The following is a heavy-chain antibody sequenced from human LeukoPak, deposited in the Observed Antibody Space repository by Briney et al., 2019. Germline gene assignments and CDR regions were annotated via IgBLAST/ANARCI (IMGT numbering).Heavy chain of an antibody. J-gene: IGHJ3*02. CDR3: ARGPALRLGAFDI. CDR1: GFTFSSYA. D-gene: IGHD1-14*01. V-gene: IGHV3-23*01. CDR2: ISGSDPGT. Sequence: GGSLRLSCAASGFTFSSYAMSWVRQAPGKGLEWVSAISGSDPGTYHADSVKGRFTISRDNSRNTVYLQMNSLRAEDTAVYYCARGPALRLGAFDIWGQGTMVTVSS.